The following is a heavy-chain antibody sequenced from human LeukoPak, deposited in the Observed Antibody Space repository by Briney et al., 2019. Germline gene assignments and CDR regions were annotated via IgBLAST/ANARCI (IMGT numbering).Heavy chain of an antibody. CDR3: ARRRPAGVYDY. Sequence: ASVKVSCKAPGYTFTSYALNWVRQAPGQGLEWMGWINTNTGNPTYAQGFTGRFVFSLDTSISTAFLQISSLKAEDTAVYYCARRRPAGVYDYWGQGTLVTVSS. V-gene: IGHV7-4-1*02. CDR2: INTNTGNP. D-gene: IGHD5/OR15-5a*01. CDR1: GYTFTSYA. J-gene: IGHJ4*02.